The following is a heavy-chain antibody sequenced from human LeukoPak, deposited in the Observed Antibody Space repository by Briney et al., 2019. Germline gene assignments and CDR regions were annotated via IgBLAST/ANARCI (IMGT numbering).Heavy chain of an antibody. CDR2: IYYSGST. D-gene: IGHD3-10*01. Sequence: SETLSLTCTVSGGSISSYYWGWIRQPPGKGLEWIGSIYYSGSTYYNPSLKSRVTISVDTSKNQFSLKLSSVTAADTAVYYCAREVRYGSIDYWGQGTLVTVSS. CDR3: AREVRYGSIDY. J-gene: IGHJ4*02. CDR1: GGSISSYY. V-gene: IGHV4-39*07.